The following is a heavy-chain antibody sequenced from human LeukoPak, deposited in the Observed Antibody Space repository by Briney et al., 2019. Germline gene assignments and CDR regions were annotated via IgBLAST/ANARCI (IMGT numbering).Heavy chain of an antibody. V-gene: IGHV3-9*03. J-gene: IGHJ4*02. CDR2: ISWNSGSI. D-gene: IGHD4-17*01. CDR1: GFTFDHYA. Sequence: GGSLRLSCAASGFTFDHYAMHWVRQAPGKGLEWVSGISWNSGSIGYADSVKGRFTISRDNAKNSLYLQMNSLRAEDMALYYCAKDAAAEPSGDYADWSQGTLVTVSS. CDR3: AKDAAAEPSGDYAD.